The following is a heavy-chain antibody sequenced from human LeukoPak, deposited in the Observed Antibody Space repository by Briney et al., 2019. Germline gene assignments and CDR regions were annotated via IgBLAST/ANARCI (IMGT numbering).Heavy chain of an antibody. CDR2: ISGDGGAT. Sequence: GGSLRLSRAASGFTFDDYVMHWVRQAPGKGLEWVSFISGDGGATYYADSAKGRFTISRDNGRKSLYLQMDSLRTEDTALYYCAKGGYTYGGRLFDYWGQGTLVTVSS. V-gene: IGHV3-43*02. J-gene: IGHJ4*02. CDR3: AKGGYTYGGRLFDY. CDR1: GFTFDDYV. D-gene: IGHD5-18*01.